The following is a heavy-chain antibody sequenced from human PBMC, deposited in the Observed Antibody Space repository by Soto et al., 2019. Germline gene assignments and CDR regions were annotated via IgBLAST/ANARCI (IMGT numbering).Heavy chain of an antibody. J-gene: IGHJ6*02. CDR3: ARDLLEWGGYYYYYYRMDV. CDR1: DGSISRYY. Sequence: SETLSLTCTVSDGSISRYYWSWIRQPGGRGLEWSGYIYYSGSTNYPPPLKSRVTLSVDTSNNQFSLKLSSATAADTAVYYCARDLLEWGGYYYYYYRMDVWGQATTVTVSS. CDR2: IYYSGST. V-gene: IGHV4-59*12. D-gene: IGHD3-3*01.